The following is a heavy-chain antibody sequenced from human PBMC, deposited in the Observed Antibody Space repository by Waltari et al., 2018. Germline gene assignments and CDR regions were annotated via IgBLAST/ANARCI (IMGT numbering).Heavy chain of an antibody. J-gene: IGHJ4*02. CDR2: ISSSSSYI. Sequence: EVQLVESGGGLVKPGGSLRLSCAASGFPFSSYSINWVRQAPGKGLEWVSSISSSSSYIYYADSVKGRFTISRDNAKNSLYLQMNSLRAEDTAVYYCARDPEVRGVIDYWGQGTLVTVSS. CDR1: GFPFSSYS. D-gene: IGHD3-10*01. CDR3: ARDPEVRGVIDY. V-gene: IGHV3-21*01.